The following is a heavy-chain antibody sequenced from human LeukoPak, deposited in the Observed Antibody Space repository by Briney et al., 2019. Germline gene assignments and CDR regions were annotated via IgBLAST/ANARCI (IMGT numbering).Heavy chain of an antibody. V-gene: IGHV4-39*01. Sequence: PSETLSLTCTVSGGSISSSSYYWGWIRQPPGKGLEWIGSIYYSGSTYYNPSLKSRVTISVDTSKNQFSLKLSSVTAADTAVYYCARLERGRSYYLDYWGQGTLVTVSS. CDR1: GGSISSSSYY. CDR3: ARLERGRSYYLDY. D-gene: IGHD1-1*01. CDR2: IYYSGST. J-gene: IGHJ4*02.